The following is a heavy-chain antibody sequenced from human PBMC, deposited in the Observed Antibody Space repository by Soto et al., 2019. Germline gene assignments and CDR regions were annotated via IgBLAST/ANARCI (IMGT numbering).Heavy chain of an antibody. CDR1: GFSISTSNW. CDR3: ARNRRTNSWYAFDI. Sequence: QVQLQESGPGLLKPSDTLSLTCAVSGFSISTSNWWGRLRQPPGKGLEWIGYIYYSGSTYYNPSLKSRVTMSVDTSTNQFSLKLRSVTAVDTAVYYCARNRRTNSWYAFDIWGQGTTVTVSS. V-gene: IGHV4-28*01. J-gene: IGHJ3*02. D-gene: IGHD6-13*01. CDR2: IYYSGST.